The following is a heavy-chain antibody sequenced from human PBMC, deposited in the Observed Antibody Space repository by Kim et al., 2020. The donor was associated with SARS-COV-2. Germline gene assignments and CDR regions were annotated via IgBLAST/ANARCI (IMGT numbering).Heavy chain of an antibody. CDR3: ARCMVPNHGMDV. Sequence: NYNPSLKSRVTISVDKSKNQFSLKLSSVTAADTAVYYCARCMVPNHGMDVWGQGTTVTVSS. J-gene: IGHJ6*02. D-gene: IGHD2-8*01. V-gene: IGHV4-4*02.